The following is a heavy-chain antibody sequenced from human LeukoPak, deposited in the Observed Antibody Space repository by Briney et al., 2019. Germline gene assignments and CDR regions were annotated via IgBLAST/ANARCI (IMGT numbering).Heavy chain of an antibody. CDR3: AKRGSTSWFDP. Sequence: GGSLRLSCAASGFTFSSYWMSWVRQAPGKGLEWVSAISSSGSGTYYADSVKGRFTISRDNSKNTLYLQMNSLRAEDTAVYYCAKRGSTSWFDPWGQGTLVTVSS. CDR2: ISSSGSGT. V-gene: IGHV3-23*01. J-gene: IGHJ5*02. D-gene: IGHD3-10*01. CDR1: GFTFSSYW.